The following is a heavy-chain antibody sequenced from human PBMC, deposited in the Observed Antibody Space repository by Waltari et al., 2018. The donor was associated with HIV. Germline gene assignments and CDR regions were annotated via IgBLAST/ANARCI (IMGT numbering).Heavy chain of an antibody. D-gene: IGHD3-22*01. V-gene: IGHV3-53*01. CDR3: ATGVRYYGP. J-gene: IGHJ5*02. Sequence: EVLLAESGGGLIQPGGSLGLSCTASNSSISAKHVTWIRQAPGGSLEWVPVIYPDDPTHCADSVRGRFTISRAKSRTKVFLRMNSLFVDDTATYFCATGVRYYGPWGQGTRVTVSS. CDR2: IYPDDPT. CDR1: NSSISAKH.